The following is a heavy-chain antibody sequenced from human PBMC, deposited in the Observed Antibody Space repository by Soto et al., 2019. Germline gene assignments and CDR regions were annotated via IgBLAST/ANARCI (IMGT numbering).Heavy chain of an antibody. V-gene: IGHV3-49*03. CDR1: GFTFGDYA. CDR3: TRAGLGYCSGGSCYWGY. CDR2: IRSKAYGGTT. D-gene: IGHD2-15*01. Sequence: EVQLVESGGGLVQPGRSLRLSCTASGFTFGDYAMSWFRQAPGKGLEGGGFIRSKAYGGTTEYAASVKGRFTISRDDFKSIAYLQMNSLKTEDTAVYYCTRAGLGYCSGGSCYWGYWGQGTLVTVSS. J-gene: IGHJ4*02.